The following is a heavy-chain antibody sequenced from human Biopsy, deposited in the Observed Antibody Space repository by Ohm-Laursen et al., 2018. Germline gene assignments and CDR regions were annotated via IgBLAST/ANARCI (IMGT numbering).Heavy chain of an antibody. J-gene: IGHJ6*02. CDR3: ARATNSTGWPYYYFYGMDV. CDR1: GSSISSDY. Sequence: PGTLSLTCTVSGSSISSDYWSWIRQTPGKGLEWIGYIYYSGSTNYNPSLKSRVTISVDTSKNQFSLRLNSVTAADTAVYYCARATNSTGWPYYYFYGMDVWGQGATVTVSS. CDR2: IYYSGST. V-gene: IGHV4-59*01. D-gene: IGHD2/OR15-2a*01.